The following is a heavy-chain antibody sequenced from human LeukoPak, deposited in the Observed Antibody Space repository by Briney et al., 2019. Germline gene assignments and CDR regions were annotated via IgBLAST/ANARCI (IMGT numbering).Heavy chain of an antibody. J-gene: IGHJ4*02. D-gene: IGHD3-3*01. V-gene: IGHV4-61*10. CDR1: GGSISSGSYY. CDR2: IYYSGST. Sequence: TLSLTCTVSGGSISSGSYYWSWIRQPAGKGLEWIGYIYYSGSTNYNPSLKSRVTISVDTSKNQFSLKLSSVTAADTAVYYCARGWVGYDSGPFDYWGQGTLVTVSS. CDR3: ARGWVGYDSGPFDY.